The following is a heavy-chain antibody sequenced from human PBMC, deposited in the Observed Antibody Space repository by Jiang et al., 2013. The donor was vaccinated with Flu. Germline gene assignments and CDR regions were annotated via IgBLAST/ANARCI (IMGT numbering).Heavy chain of an antibody. J-gene: IGHJ2*01. Sequence: GLVKPSETLSLTCAVSGYPISSGYYWGWIRQPPGKGLEWIGSIYATGNTYYDPSLKSRVTISLDTSKNHFSLKLTSVTAADTAVYYCARDPRFHYDISDVYWYFDLWGRGTLVTVSS. CDR2: IYATGNT. D-gene: IGHD3-22*01. V-gene: IGHV4-38-2*02. CDR3: ARDPRFHYDISDVYWYFDL. CDR1: GYPISSGYY.